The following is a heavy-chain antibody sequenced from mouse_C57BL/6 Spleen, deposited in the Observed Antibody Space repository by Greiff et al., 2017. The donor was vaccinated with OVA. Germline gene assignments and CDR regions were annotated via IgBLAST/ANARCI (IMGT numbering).Heavy chain of an antibody. CDR2: IDPSDSYT. D-gene: IGHD1-1*01. V-gene: IGHV1-50*01. Sequence: QVQLKQPGAELVKPGASVKLSCKASGYTFTSYWMQWVKQRPGQGLEWIGEIDPSDSYTNYNQKFKGKATLTVDTSSSTAYMQLSSLTSEDSAVYYGAYYYGSSPFAYWGQGTLVTVSA. CDR1: GYTFTSYW. J-gene: IGHJ3*01. CDR3: AYYYGSSPFAY.